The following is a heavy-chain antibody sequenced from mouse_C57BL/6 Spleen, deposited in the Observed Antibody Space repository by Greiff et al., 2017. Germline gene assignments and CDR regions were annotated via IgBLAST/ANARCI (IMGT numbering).Heavy chain of an antibody. D-gene: IGHD6-1*01. Sequence: QVQLQQPGAELVKPGASVKLSCKASGYTFTSYWMHWVKQRPGQGLEWIGMIHPNSGSTNYNEKFKRKATLTVDKSSSTAYMQLSSLTSEDSAVYYCARFISLCAMDYWGQGTSVTVSS. CDR2: IHPNSGST. V-gene: IGHV1-64*01. CDR3: ARFISLCAMDY. J-gene: IGHJ4*01. CDR1: GYTFTSYW.